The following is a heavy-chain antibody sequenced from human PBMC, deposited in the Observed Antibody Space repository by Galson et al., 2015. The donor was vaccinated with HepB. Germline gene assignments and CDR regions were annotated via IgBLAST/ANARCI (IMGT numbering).Heavy chain of an antibody. CDR3: ARGHSAGWYGELGY. Sequence: LSLTCTVSGGSISGYYWMWIRQPPGKGLEWIGHIHYSGSTNYNPSLKSRVTMSVDTSKNQLSLKLSSVAAADTAVYYCARGHSAGWYGELGYWGQGTLVTVSS. V-gene: IGHV4-59*01. D-gene: IGHD6-19*01. J-gene: IGHJ4*02. CDR2: IHYSGST. CDR1: GGSISGYY.